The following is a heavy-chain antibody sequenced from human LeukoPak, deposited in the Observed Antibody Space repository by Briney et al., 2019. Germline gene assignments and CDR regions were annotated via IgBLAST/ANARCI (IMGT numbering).Heavy chain of an antibody. V-gene: IGHV1-2*02. Sequence: ASVKVSCKASEYTFTGYYLHWVRQAPGQGLEWMGWINPDSGSTKYAQKFQGRVTMTRDTSISTAYMDLSSLRSDDTAVYFCARGYCSTTSCRYFDYWGQGTLVTVSS. D-gene: IGHD2-2*01. CDR1: EYTFTGYY. CDR3: ARGYCSTTSCRYFDY. CDR2: INPDSGST. J-gene: IGHJ4*02.